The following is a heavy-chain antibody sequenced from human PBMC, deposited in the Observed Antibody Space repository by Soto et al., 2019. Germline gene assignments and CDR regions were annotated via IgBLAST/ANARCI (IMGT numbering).Heavy chain of an antibody. V-gene: IGHV4-59*08. CDR1: GGSISRYY. CDR3: ARRYSSGFDY. J-gene: IGHJ4*02. Sequence: QVQLQESGPGLVKPSETLSLTCTVSGGSISRYYWSWIRQPPGKGLEWIGYIFYSGSTHYNPPLTRRLTISVDTSKNQFSLKLSSVTAADTAVYYCARRYSSGFDYWGQGTLVTVSS. CDR2: IFYSGST. D-gene: IGHD6-25*01.